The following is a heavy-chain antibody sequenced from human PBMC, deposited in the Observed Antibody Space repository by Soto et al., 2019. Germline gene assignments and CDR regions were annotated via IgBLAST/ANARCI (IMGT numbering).Heavy chain of an antibody. CDR2: ISSSSSTI. CDR3: AVESAGGGKGMDV. J-gene: IGHJ6*02. D-gene: IGHD2-15*01. Sequence: EVQLVESGGGLVQPGGSLRLSCAASGFTFSRYSMNWVRQAPGKGLEWVSYISSSSSTIYYADSVKGRFTISRDNAKNSLYLQMNSLRDEDTAVYYCAVESAGGGKGMDVWGQGTTVTVSS. CDR1: GFTFSRYS. V-gene: IGHV3-48*02.